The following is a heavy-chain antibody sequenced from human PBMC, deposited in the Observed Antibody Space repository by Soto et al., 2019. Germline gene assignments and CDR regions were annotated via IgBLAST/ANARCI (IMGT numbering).Heavy chain of an antibody. CDR3: AKVPYSSWNHLYFDY. CDR2: ISGNGGNT. J-gene: IGHJ4*02. V-gene: IGHV3-23*01. CDR1: GITFSSHV. Sequence: EVQMLESGGGLVQPGGSLRLSCAASGITFSSHVMSWVRQAPGKGLEWVSGISGNGGNTYYADSVKGRFTISRDNSKNTVYLQMNSLRAEDTAVYYCAKVPYSSWNHLYFDYWGQGTLVTVSS. D-gene: IGHD6-6*01.